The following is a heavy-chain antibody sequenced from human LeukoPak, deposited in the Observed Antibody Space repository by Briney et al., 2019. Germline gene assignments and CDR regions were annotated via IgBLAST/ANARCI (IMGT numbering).Heavy chain of an antibody. Sequence: GGSLRLSCAASGFTVSDYHMSWVRQAPGRGLEWISYITSSGRSTSHADSVKGRFTISRDNAKNSVVLQMSSLTVEDTAVYYCTRERRGSYYAFEYWGQGALVTVSS. CDR3: TRERRGSYYAFEY. CDR2: ITSSGRST. V-gene: IGHV3-11*01. CDR1: GFTVSDYH. D-gene: IGHD3-16*01. J-gene: IGHJ4*02.